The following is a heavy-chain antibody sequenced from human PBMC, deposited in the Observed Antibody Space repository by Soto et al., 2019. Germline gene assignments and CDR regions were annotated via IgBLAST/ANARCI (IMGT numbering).Heavy chain of an antibody. CDR3: ARGRYGDY. D-gene: IGHD1-1*01. CDR2: ISAHNGNT. Sequence: QVHLVQSGAEVKKPGASVKVSCKASGYTFTSYGITWVRQAPGQGLEWMGWISAHNGNTDYAQKLQGRVIVTRDTSTSTAVMELRSLISDDTAVYYCARGRYGDYWGQGALVTVSS. J-gene: IGHJ4*02. V-gene: IGHV1-18*01. CDR1: GYTFTSYG.